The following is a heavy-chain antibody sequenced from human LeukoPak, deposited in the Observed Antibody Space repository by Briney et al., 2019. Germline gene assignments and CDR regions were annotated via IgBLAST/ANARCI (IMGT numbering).Heavy chain of an antibody. Sequence: PGGSLRLSCAASGFTFSSYAMSWVRQAPGKGLEWVSAISGSGGSTYYADSVKGRFTISRDNSKNTLYLQMNSLRAEDTAVYCCAKSRWEPTFFDYWGQGTLVTVSS. CDR1: GFTFSSYA. CDR2: ISGSGGST. V-gene: IGHV3-23*01. J-gene: IGHJ4*02. D-gene: IGHD1-26*01. CDR3: AKSRWEPTFFDY.